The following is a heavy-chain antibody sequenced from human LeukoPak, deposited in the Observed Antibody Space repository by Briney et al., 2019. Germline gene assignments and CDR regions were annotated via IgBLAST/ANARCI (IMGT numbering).Heavy chain of an antibody. V-gene: IGHV1-8*02. D-gene: IGHD6-19*01. CDR1: GYSFTNYD. CDR3: ARDLRYSSGWSASGMDV. J-gene: IGHJ6*03. CDR2: MNPKSGDT. Sequence: ASVKVSCKASGYSFTNYDINWVRQATGQGLEWMGWMNPKSGDTGYSQKFQGRVSMTTDTSTSTAYMDLRSLRSDDTAVYYCARDLRYSSGWSASGMDVWGKGTTVTISS.